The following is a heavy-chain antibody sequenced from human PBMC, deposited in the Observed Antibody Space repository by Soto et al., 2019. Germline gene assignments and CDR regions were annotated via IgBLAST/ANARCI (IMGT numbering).Heavy chain of an antibody. Sequence: EVQLVESGGGLVQPGGSLRLSCAASGFTFSSCWMHWVRQAPGKGLVWVSRINSDGSSTSYADSVKGRFTISRDNAKNTLYLQMNSLRAEDTAVYYCARDRRVHSYGYDAFDIWGQGTMVTVSS. CDR1: GFTFSSCW. J-gene: IGHJ3*02. CDR2: INSDGSST. D-gene: IGHD5-18*01. V-gene: IGHV3-74*01. CDR3: ARDRRVHSYGYDAFDI.